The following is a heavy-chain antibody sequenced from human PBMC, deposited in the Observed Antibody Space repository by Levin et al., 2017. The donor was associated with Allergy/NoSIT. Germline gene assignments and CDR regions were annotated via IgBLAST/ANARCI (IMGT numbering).Heavy chain of an antibody. Sequence: GESLKISCAASGFTFSYFWMSWVRQAPGKGLEWVANIKQDGSEKYYVDSVKGRFTISRDNAKNSLYLQMNSLRVEDTAVYYCARGADYWGQGTLVTVSS. CDR3: ARGADY. CDR1: GFTFSYFW. J-gene: IGHJ4*02. V-gene: IGHV3-7*01. CDR2: IKQDGSEK.